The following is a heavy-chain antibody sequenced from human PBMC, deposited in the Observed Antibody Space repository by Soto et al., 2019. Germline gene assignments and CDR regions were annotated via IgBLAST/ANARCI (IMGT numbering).Heavy chain of an antibody. D-gene: IGHD3-10*01. CDR3: ATDELPSMVRGLIIAHYSDY. CDR2: IKEDGSEK. V-gene: IGHV3-7*01. Sequence: GGSLRLSCAASGFTFSSYWMTWVRQAPGRGLEWVANIKEDGSEKYYVDSVRGRFTISRDNAKNSLYLQMNSLRAEDTAVYYCATDELPSMVRGLIIAHYSDYWGQGTLVTVSS. J-gene: IGHJ4*02. CDR1: GFTFSSYW.